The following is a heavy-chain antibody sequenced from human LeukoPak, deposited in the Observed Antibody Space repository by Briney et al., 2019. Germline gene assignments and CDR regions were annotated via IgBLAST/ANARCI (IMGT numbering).Heavy chain of an antibody. CDR3: ARDWGSEEVPFDC. J-gene: IGHJ4*02. V-gene: IGHV3-7*01. D-gene: IGHD3-16*01. CDR2: IKQDGSEK. Sequence: GGSLRLSCLASGLTFTVYEMNWVRQAQGKGLEWVANIKQDGSEKHYVDSVKGRFTISRDNAKNSLYLQMNSLRAEDTAVYYCARDWGSEEVPFDCWGQGTLVTVSS. CDR1: GLTFTVYE.